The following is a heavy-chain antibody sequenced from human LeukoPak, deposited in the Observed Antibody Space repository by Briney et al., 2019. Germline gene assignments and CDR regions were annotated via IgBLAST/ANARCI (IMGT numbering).Heavy chain of an antibody. J-gene: IGHJ4*02. CDR2: IYYSGST. V-gene: IGHV4-59*08. CDR3: ARHLASPLFVKLSLWNY. D-gene: IGHD3-10*02. Sequence: PSETLFLTCTVSGGSISSYYWSWIRQPPGKGLEWIGYIYYSGSTNYNTSLKSRVTISVDTSKNQFSLKLSSVTGADTAVYYCARHLASPLFVKLSLWNYWGQGTLVTVSS. CDR1: GGSISSYY.